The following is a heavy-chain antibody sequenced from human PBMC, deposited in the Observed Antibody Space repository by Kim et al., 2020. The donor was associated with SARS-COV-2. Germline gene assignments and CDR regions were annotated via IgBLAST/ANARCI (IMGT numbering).Heavy chain of an antibody. J-gene: IGHJ4*02. CDR1: GFTFRSYG. CDR2: IWYDGSNK. CDR3: AKDRMVRGVITDYFDY. Sequence: GGSLRLSCAASGFTFRSYGMHWVRQAPGKGLEWVAVIWYDGSNKYYADSVKGRFTISRDNSKNTLYLQMNGLRAEDTAVYYCAKDRMVRGVITDYFDYWGQGTMVTVSS. V-gene: IGHV3-33*06. D-gene: IGHD3-10*01.